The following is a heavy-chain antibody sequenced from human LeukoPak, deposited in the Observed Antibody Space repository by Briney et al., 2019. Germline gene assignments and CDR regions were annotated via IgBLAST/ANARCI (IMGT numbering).Heavy chain of an antibody. CDR3: AREGLAVAVDY. Sequence: SETLSLTCAVYGGSFRGYYWSWIRQPPGKGLEWIGEINHSGSTNYNPSLKSRVTISVDTSKNQFSLKLSSVTAADTAVYYCAREGLAVAVDYWGQGTLVTVSS. V-gene: IGHV4-34*01. J-gene: IGHJ4*02. CDR1: GGSFRGYY. D-gene: IGHD6-19*01. CDR2: INHSGST.